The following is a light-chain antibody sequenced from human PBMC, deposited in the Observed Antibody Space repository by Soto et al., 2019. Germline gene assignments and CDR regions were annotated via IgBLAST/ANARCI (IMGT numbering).Light chain of an antibody. CDR3: QQRSNWPPWWT. V-gene: IGKV3-11*01. CDR2: GAS. Sequence: EIVLTQSPDTLSLSPGERATLSCRASQSVSRDYLVWYQQKPGQAPRLLIYGASSRATGIPDRFSGSGSGTDFTLTISSLQPEDFAVYYCQQRSNWPPWWTFGQGTKVDIK. J-gene: IGKJ1*01. CDR1: QSVSRDY.